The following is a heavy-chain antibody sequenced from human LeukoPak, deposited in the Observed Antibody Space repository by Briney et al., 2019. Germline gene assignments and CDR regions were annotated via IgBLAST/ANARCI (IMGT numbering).Heavy chain of an antibody. CDR2: IKGTGDSP. CDR3: ARGYKSGTAGYFQH. V-gene: IGHV1-46*01. J-gene: IGHJ1*01. D-gene: IGHD5-18*01. CDR1: GFTFTNYH. Sequence: ASVKVSCKASGFTFTNYHMHWVRQAPGQGLEWVGLIKGTGDSPDYAQKFQGRVTVTCDTSTSTAYLELRSLKLEDTAVYYCARGYKSGTAGYFQHWGQGALVTVSS.